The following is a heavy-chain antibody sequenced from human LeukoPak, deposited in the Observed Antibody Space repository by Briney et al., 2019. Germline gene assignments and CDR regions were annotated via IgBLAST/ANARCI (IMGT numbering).Heavy chain of an antibody. Sequence: ASMKVSCKASGYIFTSYYMHWVRQAPGQGLEWMGIINPSGGSTTYAQKFQGRVTMTRDTSTRTVYMELSSLRSEGTAVYYCARAKYSMSSYYFDYWGQGTLVTVSS. V-gene: IGHV1-46*01. CDR3: ARAKYSMSSYYFDY. CDR2: INPSGGST. J-gene: IGHJ4*02. D-gene: IGHD6-6*01. CDR1: GYIFTSYY.